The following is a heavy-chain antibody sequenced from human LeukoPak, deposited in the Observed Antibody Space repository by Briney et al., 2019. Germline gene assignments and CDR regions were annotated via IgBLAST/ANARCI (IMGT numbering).Heavy chain of an antibody. J-gene: IGHJ6*03. Sequence: PGGSLRLSCAASGFMFDDHGMSWLRQAPGKGLEWVANIKQDGRENYYVDSVKGRFTISKDNAKNSLYLQINSLRAEDTAVYYCARAPIDPDVYYYMDAWGKGTTVTASS. D-gene: IGHD3-22*01. CDR1: GFMFDDHG. CDR3: ARAPIDPDVYYYMDA. CDR2: IKQDGREN. V-gene: IGHV3-7*04.